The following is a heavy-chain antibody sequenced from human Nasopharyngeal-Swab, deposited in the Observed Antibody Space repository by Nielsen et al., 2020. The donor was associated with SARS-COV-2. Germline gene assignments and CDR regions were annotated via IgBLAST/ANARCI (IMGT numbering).Heavy chain of an antibody. J-gene: IGHJ4*02. CDR3: ASVHSSSWYFDY. CDR2: IKQDGSEK. D-gene: IGHD6-13*01. Sequence: VREAPGNGLEWVANIKQDGSEKYYVDSVKGRFTISRDNAKNSLYLQMNSLRAEDTAVYYCASVHSSSWYFDYWGQGTLVTVSS. V-gene: IGHV3-7*01.